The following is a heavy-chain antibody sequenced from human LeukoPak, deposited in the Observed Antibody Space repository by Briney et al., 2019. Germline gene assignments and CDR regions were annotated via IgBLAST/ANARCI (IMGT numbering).Heavy chain of an antibody. CDR3: TIAYCGGGCYSPVIYYYYMDV. Sequence: GGSLRLSCAASGFTFSGSAMHWVRQASGKGLEWVGRIRSKTNSYATAYAASVKGRFTISRDDSKNTAYLQMNSLKTEDTAVYYCTIAYCGGGCYSPVIYYYYMDVWGKGTTVTVSS. D-gene: IGHD2-21*02. CDR2: IRSKTNSYAT. CDR1: GFTFSGSA. V-gene: IGHV3-73*01. J-gene: IGHJ6*03.